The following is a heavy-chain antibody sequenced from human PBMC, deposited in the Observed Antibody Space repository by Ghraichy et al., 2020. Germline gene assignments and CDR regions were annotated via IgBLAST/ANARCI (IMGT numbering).Heavy chain of an antibody. CDR3: SALRWGDY. D-gene: IGHD4-23*01. CDR1: GFTFSNAW. J-gene: IGHJ4*02. Sequence: GESLNISCAASGFTFSNAWMSWVRQAPGKGLEWVGRIKSKTDGGTTDYAAPVKGRFTISRDDSKNTLYLQMNSLKTEDTAVYYCSALRWGDYWGQGTLVTVSS. CDR2: IKSKTDGGTT. V-gene: IGHV3-15*01.